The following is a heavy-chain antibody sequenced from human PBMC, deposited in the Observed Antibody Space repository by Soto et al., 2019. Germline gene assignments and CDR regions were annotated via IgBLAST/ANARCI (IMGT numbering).Heavy chain of an antibody. CDR3: ARDTWGYYGMDV. CDR1: GYTFRTYA. CDR2: INAGNGNT. Sequence: QVQLVQSGAEVKKPGASVKVSCKASGYTFRTYAMHWVRQAPGQRLEWMGWINAGNGNTKYSQKFQGRVTITRYTSASTAYMELSSVRSEDTAVYYWARDTWGYYGMDVWGQGTTVTVSS. V-gene: IGHV1-3*01. D-gene: IGHD3-16*01. J-gene: IGHJ6*02.